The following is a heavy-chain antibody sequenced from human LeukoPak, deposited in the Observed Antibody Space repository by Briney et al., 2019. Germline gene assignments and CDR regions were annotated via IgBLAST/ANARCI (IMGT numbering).Heavy chain of an antibody. V-gene: IGHV4-31*03. CDR1: GGSISSGGHY. CDR2: IYYSGST. Sequence: PSETLSLTCTVSGGSISSGGHYWGWIRQHPGKGLEWIGYIYYSGSTYYNPSLKSRVTISVDTSKKQFSLNLSSVTAADTAVYYCARAPIVGATGGSFDPWGQGTLVTVSS. D-gene: IGHD1-26*01. J-gene: IGHJ5*02. CDR3: ARAPIVGATGGSFDP.